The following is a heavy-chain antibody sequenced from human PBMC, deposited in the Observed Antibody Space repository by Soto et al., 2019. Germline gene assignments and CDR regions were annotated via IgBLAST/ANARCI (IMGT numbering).Heavy chain of an antibody. CDR1: GYTFTSYG. Sequence: QVQLVQSGAEVKKPGASVKVSCKASGYTFTSYGISWVRQAPGQGLEWMGWISAYNGNTNYAQKLQGRVTMTTDTTPSTAYMELRSLRSDDTAVYYCARDLDYGDYYYYGMDVWGQGTTVTVSS. D-gene: IGHD4-17*01. CDR2: ISAYNGNT. V-gene: IGHV1-18*01. J-gene: IGHJ6*02. CDR3: ARDLDYGDYYYYGMDV.